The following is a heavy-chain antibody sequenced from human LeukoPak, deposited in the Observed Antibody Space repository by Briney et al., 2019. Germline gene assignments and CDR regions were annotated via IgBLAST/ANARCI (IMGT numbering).Heavy chain of an antibody. Sequence: PSETLSLACAVSGYSISSGYYWGWIRQPPGKGLEWIGSIYHSGSTYYNPSLKSRVTISVGTSKNQFSLKLSSVTAADTAVYYCARLMFTVITDYYYYMDVWGKGTTVTVSS. V-gene: IGHV4-38-2*01. CDR3: ARLMFTVITDYYYYMDV. CDR1: GYSISSGYY. CDR2: IYHSGST. J-gene: IGHJ6*03. D-gene: IGHD4-11*01.